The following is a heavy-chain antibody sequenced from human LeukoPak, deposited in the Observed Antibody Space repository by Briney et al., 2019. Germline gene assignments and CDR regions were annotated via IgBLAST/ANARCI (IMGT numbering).Heavy chain of an antibody. Sequence: SETLSLTCAVSGGSISSSNWWSWVRQPPGKGLEWIGEIYHSGSTNYNPSLKSRVTISVDKSKNQFSLKLSSVTAADTAVYFCAREPYYYDSSGYFRYFDYWGQGTLVTVSS. CDR3: AREPYYYDSSGYFRYFDY. V-gene: IGHV4-4*02. J-gene: IGHJ4*02. D-gene: IGHD3-22*01. CDR1: GGSISSSNW. CDR2: IYHSGST.